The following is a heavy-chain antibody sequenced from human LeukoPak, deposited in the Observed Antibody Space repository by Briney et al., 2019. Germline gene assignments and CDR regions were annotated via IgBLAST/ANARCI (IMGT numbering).Heavy chain of an antibody. D-gene: IGHD3-10*01. J-gene: IGHJ5*02. CDR3: ARDSGTTGEVKSDP. Sequence: SETLSLTCSVSSDSISGYYWSWLRQPPGKGLEWIGYIYYSGNTYYNPSLKSRVTMSVDTSKNQFSLKLSSVTAADTAVYYCARDSGTTGEVKSDPWGQGTLVTVSS. V-gene: IGHV4-59*12. CDR1: SDSISGYY. CDR2: IYYSGNT.